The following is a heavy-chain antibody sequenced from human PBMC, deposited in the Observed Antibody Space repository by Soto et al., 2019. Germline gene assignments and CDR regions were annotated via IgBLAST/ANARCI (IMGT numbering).Heavy chain of an antibody. CDR1: GGSLTSSSFY. CDR3: VRFYGNAFDI. D-gene: IGHD3-10*01. Sequence: PSETLSLTCIVSGGSLTSSSFYWGWIRQPPGKGLSWIGNIYYRGTTDYNPSLKSRVSVSTDTSRKQLSLTLSYVTAADTAVYYCVRFYGNAFDIWGPGKLVTVS. CDR2: IYYRGTT. J-gene: IGHJ3*02. V-gene: IGHV4-39*01.